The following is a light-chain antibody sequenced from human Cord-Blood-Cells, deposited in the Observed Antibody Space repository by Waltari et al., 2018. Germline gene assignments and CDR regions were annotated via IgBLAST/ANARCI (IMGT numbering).Light chain of an antibody. CDR2: DAS. V-gene: IGKV3-11*01. CDR3: QQRSNWPT. Sequence: EIVLTQSPATLSLSPGERATLSCRASQSVSSYLAWYQQKPGQAPRLLIYDASNRATGIPARXSGXGSGTDFTLTISSLXXEXXAVXYCQQRSNWPTFGQGTKVEIK. J-gene: IGKJ1*01. CDR1: QSVSSY.